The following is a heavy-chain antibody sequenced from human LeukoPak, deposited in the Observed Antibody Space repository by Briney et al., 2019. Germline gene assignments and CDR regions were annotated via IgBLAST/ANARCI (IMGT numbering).Heavy chain of an antibody. CDR2: IYYDASNQ. Sequence: PGGSLRLSCTASGFTFKNFGMHWVRQAPGKGLEWVAVIYYDASNQFYAASVRGRFTISRDNSKNTLYLEMNSLRVEDTAVYYCVRDLGSERTFDSWGQGVLVTVSS. CDR3: VRDLGSERTFDS. J-gene: IGHJ4*02. V-gene: IGHV3-33*01. CDR1: GFTFKNFG. D-gene: IGHD3-16*01.